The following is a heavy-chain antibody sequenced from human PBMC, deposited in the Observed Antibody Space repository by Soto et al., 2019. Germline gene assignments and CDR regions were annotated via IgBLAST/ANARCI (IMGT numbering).Heavy chain of an antibody. CDR1: GFTFSSYG. Sequence: GGSLRLSCAASGFTFSSYGMHWVRPAPGKGLEWVAVISYDGSNKYYADSVKGRFTISRDNSKNTLYLQMNSLRAEDTAVYYCAKGAGSSWYGTEFDYWGQGTLVTVSS. CDR2: ISYDGSNK. J-gene: IGHJ4*02. CDR3: AKGAGSSWYGTEFDY. D-gene: IGHD6-13*01. V-gene: IGHV3-30*18.